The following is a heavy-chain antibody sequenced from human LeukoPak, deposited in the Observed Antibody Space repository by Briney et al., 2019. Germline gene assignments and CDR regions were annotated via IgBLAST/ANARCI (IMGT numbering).Heavy chain of an antibody. CDR3: ARAPSRLRGSSRAFDI. D-gene: IGHD1-26*01. CDR2: INHSGSI. V-gene: IGHV4-34*01. J-gene: IGHJ3*02. CDR1: GGSFSGYY. Sequence: SETLSLTCAVYGGSFSGYYWSWIRQPPGKGLEWIGEINHSGSINYNPSLKSRVTISVDTSKNQFSLKLSSVTAADTAVYYCARAPSRLRGSSRAFDIWGQGTMVTVSS.